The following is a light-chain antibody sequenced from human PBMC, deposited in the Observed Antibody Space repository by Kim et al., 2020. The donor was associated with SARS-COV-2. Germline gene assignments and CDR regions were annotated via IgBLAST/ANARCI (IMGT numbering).Light chain of an antibody. CDR3: QQSYSTPYT. CDR2: AAS. J-gene: IGKJ2*01. V-gene: IGKV1-39*01. Sequence: DIQMTQSPSSLSASVEDRVTITCRASQSISSYLNWYQQKPGKAPKLLLYAASSLQSGVPSRFSGSGSGTDFTLTISSLQPEDFATYYCQQSYSTPYTFGQGTKLEI. CDR1: QSISSY.